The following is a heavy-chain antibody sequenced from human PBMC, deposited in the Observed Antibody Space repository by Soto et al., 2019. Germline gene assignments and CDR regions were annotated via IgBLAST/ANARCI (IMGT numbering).Heavy chain of an antibody. V-gene: IGHV3-23*01. Sequence: GGSLRLSCAASGFTFSNYAMNWARQAPGKGLEWVSGIIGTGGSIYYIDSVKGRFTVSRDNSRNRLYLQMNTLRAGDTAVYYCAKSGRQDFYYGMDVWGQGTTVTVSS. J-gene: IGHJ6*02. CDR3: AKSGRQDFYYGMDV. CDR2: IIGTGGSI. CDR1: GFTFSNYA.